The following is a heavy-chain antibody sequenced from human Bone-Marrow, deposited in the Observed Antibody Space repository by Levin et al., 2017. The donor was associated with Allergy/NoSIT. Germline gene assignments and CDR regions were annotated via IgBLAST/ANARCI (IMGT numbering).Heavy chain of an antibody. D-gene: IGHD1-26*01. J-gene: IGHJ5*02. Sequence: GGSLRLSCAASGFTFNNYAMTWVRKAPGKGLEWVSSISGAGSSTFYADSVKGRFTISRDNSKNTLFLQMSSLRVEDTAIYYCARDMEAIIVGATRWFAPWGHGTLVTVSS. CDR2: ISGAGSST. V-gene: IGHV3-23*01. CDR1: GFTFNNYA. CDR3: ARDMEAIIVGATRWFAP.